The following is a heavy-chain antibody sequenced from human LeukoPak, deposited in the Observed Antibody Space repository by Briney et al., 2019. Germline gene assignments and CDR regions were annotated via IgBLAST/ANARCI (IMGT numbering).Heavy chain of an antibody. J-gene: IGHJ4*02. CDR2: ISYDESNK. V-gene: IGHV3-30*03. CDR3: TSARALYGYGGYDEPYFDF. Sequence: GGSLRLSCAASEFTFSRYGMHWVRQAPGKGLEWVAVISYDESNKYYADSVKGRFTVSRDNFKNTLYLQMNSLRAEDTAVYYCTSARALYGYGGYDEPYFDFWGQGSLVTVSS. CDR1: EFTFSRYG. D-gene: IGHD5-12*01.